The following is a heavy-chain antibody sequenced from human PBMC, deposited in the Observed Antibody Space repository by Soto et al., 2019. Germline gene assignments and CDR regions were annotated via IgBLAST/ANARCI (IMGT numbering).Heavy chain of an antibody. J-gene: IGHJ4*02. CDR2: ISVTSAYT. Sequence: GGSLRLSCVASGFTFNDYYMSWIRQAPGKGLEWLSYISVTSAYTNYAESVRGRFTISRDNAQNSLYLQMNSLRAEDTALYYCAITPRSSYGPFDYWGRGTLVTVSS. CDR3: AITPRSSYGPFDY. CDR1: GFTFNDYY. V-gene: IGHV3-11*06. D-gene: IGHD5-18*01.